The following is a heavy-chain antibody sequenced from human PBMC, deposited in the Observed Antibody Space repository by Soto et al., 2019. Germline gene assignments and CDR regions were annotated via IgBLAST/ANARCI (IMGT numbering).Heavy chain of an antibody. J-gene: IGHJ4*02. CDR1: GGSISSYY. Sequence: SETLSLTCTVSGGSISSYYWSWIRQPPGKGLEWIGYIYYSGSTNYNPSLKSRVTISVDTSKNQFSLKLSSVTAADTAVYYCARAPPVAGNELDYWGQGTLVTVSS. CDR3: ARAPPVAGNELDY. V-gene: IGHV4-59*01. D-gene: IGHD6-19*01. CDR2: IYYSGST.